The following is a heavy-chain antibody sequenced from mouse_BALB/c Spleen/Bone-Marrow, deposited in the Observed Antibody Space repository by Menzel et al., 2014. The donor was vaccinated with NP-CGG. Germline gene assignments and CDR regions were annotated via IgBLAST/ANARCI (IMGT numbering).Heavy chain of an antibody. CDR1: GYTFTDYA. Sequence: QVQLQQSGPELVRPGVPVKISCKGSGYTFTDYAMHWVKQSHAKSLEWIGVINTYSGNTNYNQNFKGKATMTVDKSSSTAFMELARSTYEDSAIYYCAREGYASTAWFAYWGQGTLVTVSA. CDR3: AREGYASTAWFAY. CDR2: INTYSGNT. V-gene: IGHV1-67*01. D-gene: IGHD1-1*01. J-gene: IGHJ3*01.